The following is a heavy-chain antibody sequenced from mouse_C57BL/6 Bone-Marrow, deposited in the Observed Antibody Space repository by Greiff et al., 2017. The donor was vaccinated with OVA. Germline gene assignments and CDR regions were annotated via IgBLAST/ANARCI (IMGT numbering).Heavy chain of an antibody. CDR1: GFNIKDDY. J-gene: IGHJ3*01. Sequence: VHVKQSGAELVRPGASVKLSCTASGFNIKDDYMHWVKQRPEQGLEWIGWIDPENGDTEYASKFQGKATITADTSSNTAYLQLSSLTSEDTAVYYCTTGGSSFAYWGQGTLVTVSA. V-gene: IGHV14-4*01. D-gene: IGHD1-3*01. CDR3: TTGGSSFAY. CDR2: IDPENGDT.